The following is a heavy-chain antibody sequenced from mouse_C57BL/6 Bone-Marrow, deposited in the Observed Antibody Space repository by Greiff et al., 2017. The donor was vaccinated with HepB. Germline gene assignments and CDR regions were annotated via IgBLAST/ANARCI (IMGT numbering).Heavy chain of an antibody. Sequence: EVKLMESEGGLVQPGSSMKLSCTASGFTFSDYYMAWVRQVPEKGLEWVANINYDGSSTYYLDSLKSRFIISRDNAKNILYLQMSSLKSEDTATYYCARESPRAYIDVWGTGTTVTVSS. J-gene: IGHJ1*03. CDR2: INYDGSST. CDR1: GFTFSDYY. CDR3: ARESPRAYIDV. D-gene: IGHD3-1*01. V-gene: IGHV5-16*01.